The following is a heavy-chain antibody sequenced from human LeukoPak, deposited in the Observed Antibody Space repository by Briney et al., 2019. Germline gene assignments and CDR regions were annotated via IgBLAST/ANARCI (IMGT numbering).Heavy chain of an antibody. CDR3: ARGHCTSTSCGDWFDP. CDR2: MNPDSGNT. CDR1: GYTFTNFD. Sequence: ASVKVSCKTSGYTFTNFDINWVRQATGQGLEWMGWMNPDSGNTGYAQKFQGRVTITRNTSISTAYMELSSPRSEDTAIYYCARGHCTSTSCGDWFDPWGQGTLVTVSS. V-gene: IGHV1-8*03. J-gene: IGHJ5*02. D-gene: IGHD2-2*01.